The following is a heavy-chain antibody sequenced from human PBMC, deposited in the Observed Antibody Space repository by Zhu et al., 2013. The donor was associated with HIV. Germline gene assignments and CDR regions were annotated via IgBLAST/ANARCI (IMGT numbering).Heavy chain of an antibody. D-gene: IGHD2-2*01. CDR3: ARGRFCSSTGCHPPNDH. J-gene: IGHJ4*02. CDR2: ISYDGSNK. V-gene: IGHV3-30-3*01. Sequence: VQLVESGGGVVQPGRSLRLSCAASGFTFSSYAMHWVRQAPGKGLEWVAVISYDGSNKYYADSVKGRFTISRDNSKNTLYLQMNSLRAEDTAVYYCARGRFCSSTGCHPPNDHWGQGSLVTVSS. CDR1: GFTFSSYA.